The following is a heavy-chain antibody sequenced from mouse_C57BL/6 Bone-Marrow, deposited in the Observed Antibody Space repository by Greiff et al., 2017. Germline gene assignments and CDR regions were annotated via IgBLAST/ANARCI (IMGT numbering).Heavy chain of an antibody. CDR1: GYTFTSYG. V-gene: IGHV1-81*01. Sequence: VMLVESGAELARPGASVKLSCKASGYTFTSYGISWVKQRTGQGLEWIGEIYPRSGNTYYNEKFKGKATLTADKSSSTAYMELRSLTSEDSAVYFCARDLYDGYYDAMDYWGQGTSVTVSS. CDR2: IYPRSGNT. CDR3: ARDLYDGYYDAMDY. D-gene: IGHD2-3*01. J-gene: IGHJ4*01.